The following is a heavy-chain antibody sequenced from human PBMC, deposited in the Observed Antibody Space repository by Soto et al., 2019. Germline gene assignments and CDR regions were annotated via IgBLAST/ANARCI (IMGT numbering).Heavy chain of an antibody. CDR3: AKDPQGFDYFDY. V-gene: IGHV3-23*01. CDR1: GFTFSSYA. J-gene: IGHJ4*02. CDR2: ISGGGGST. D-gene: IGHD3-10*01. Sequence: PGGSLRLSCAASGFTFSSYAMSWVRQAPGKGLEWVSGISGGGGSTYYADSVKGRFTISRDNSKNTLYLQMNSLRADDTAVYYCAKDPQGFDYFDYWGQGTLVTVSS.